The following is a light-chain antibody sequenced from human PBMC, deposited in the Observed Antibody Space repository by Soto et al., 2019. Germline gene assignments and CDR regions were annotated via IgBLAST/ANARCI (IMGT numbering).Light chain of an antibody. CDR1: QSVSSN. CDR2: GAS. V-gene: IGKV3-15*01. J-gene: IGKJ1*01. CDR3: QQYNNWWK. Sequence: EIVMTQSPATLSVSPGERATLSCRASQSVSSNLAWYQQKPGQAPRLLIYGASTRATGIPARFSGSGSGTDCTLTISSLQSEAFAVYYCQQYNNWWKFGQGTKVEIK.